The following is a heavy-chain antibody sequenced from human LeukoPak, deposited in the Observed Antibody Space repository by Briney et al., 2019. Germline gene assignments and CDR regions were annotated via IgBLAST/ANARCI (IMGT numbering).Heavy chain of an antibody. V-gene: IGHV1-2*02. Sequence: ASVKVSCKASGYSFTGYYMHWVRQAPGQGLEWMGCINPNSGGTDYAQKFQGRVSMTRDTSISTAYMELSRLTSDDTAVYYCATFTAPRNAFDLWGQGTMVTVSS. D-gene: IGHD3-16*01. CDR1: GYSFTGYY. CDR3: ATFTAPRNAFDL. CDR2: INPNSGGT. J-gene: IGHJ3*01.